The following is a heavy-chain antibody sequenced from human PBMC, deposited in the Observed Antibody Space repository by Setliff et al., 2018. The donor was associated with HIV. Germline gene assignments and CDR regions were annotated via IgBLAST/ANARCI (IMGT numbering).Heavy chain of an antibody. CDR2: ITTYNGDT. V-gene: IGHV1-2*02. CDR1: GYTFTGYY. J-gene: IGHJ6*03. CDR3: ARGSGFKAYYYYMDV. D-gene: IGHD3-10*01. Sequence: ASVKVSCKASGYTFTGYYMHWVRQAPGQGLEWMGWITTYNGDTNYAQKFQGRVTMTADEFTSTAYMELSSLRSEDTAVYYCARGSGFKAYYYYMDVWGKGTTVTVSS.